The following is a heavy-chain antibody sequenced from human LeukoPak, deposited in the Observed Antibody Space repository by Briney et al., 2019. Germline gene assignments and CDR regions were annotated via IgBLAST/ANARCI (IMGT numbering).Heavy chain of an antibody. J-gene: IGHJ4*02. V-gene: IGHV4-59*13. CDR1: GGSISRYY. CDR3: ARIPSGSYFDY. CDR2: IYYSGT. D-gene: IGHD3-10*01. Sequence: SGTLSLTCTVSGGSISRYYWNWMRQPPGKGLEWIGYIYYSGTNYNPSLKSRVTISVDTSENQFSLRLSSVTAADTAVYYCARIPSGSYFDYWGQGTLVSVSS.